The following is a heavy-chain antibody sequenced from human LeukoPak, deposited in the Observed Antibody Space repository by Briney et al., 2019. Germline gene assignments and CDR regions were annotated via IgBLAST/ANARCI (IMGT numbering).Heavy chain of an antibody. CDR1: GFTLSSYA. CDR3: ARDPGGVVPAANPDY. CDR2: ISYDGSNK. D-gene: IGHD2-2*01. V-gene: IGHV3-30-3*01. J-gene: IGHJ4*02. Sequence: GGSLRLSCAASGFTLSSYAMHWVRQAPGKGLEWVAVISYDGSNKYYADSVKGRFTISRDNSKNTLYLQMNSLGAEDTAVYYCARDPGGVVPAANPDYWGQGTLVTVSS.